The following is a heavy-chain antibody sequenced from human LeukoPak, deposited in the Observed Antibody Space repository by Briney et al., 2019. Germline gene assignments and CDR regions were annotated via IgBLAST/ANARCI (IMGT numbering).Heavy chain of an antibody. CDR3: ARDARYYDILTGYPLFDY. CDR2: IAPDGRNI. V-gene: IGHV3-30*03. Sequence: PGRSLRLSCTASGFTFSSYGMHWVRQAHGKGLEWVALIAPDGRNIYYGDAVKGRFTISRDNSKNTLYLQVNSLRAEDTAVYFCARDARYYDILTGYPLFDYWGQGTLVTVSS. CDR1: GFTFSSYG. D-gene: IGHD3-9*01. J-gene: IGHJ4*02.